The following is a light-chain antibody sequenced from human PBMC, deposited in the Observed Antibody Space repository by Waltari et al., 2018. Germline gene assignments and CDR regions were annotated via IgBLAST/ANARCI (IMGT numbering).Light chain of an antibody. J-gene: IGKJ3*01. CDR2: LGS. CDR3: MQALETIFT. Sequence: DIVLTQSPLSLSVIPGEPASISCRSSQSLLNSNGYTYLDWYLQKPGQSPQLLIYLGSSRASGVPDRFSGSGSGTDFTLKISRVEAEDVGVYYCMQALETIFTFGPGTKVDIK. V-gene: IGKV2-28*01. CDR1: QSLLNSNGYTY.